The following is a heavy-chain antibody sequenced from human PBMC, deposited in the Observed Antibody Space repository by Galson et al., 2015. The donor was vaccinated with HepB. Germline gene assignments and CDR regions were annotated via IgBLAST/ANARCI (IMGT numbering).Heavy chain of an antibody. D-gene: IGHD1-26*01. J-gene: IGHJ1*01. V-gene: IGHV3-23*01. CDR1: GFTFSSYA. CDR2: ISGSGGST. Sequence: SLRLSCAASGFTFSSYAMSWVRQAPGKGLEWVSAISGSGGSTYYADSVKGRFTISRDNSKNTLYLQMNSLRAEDTAVYYCAKDSDLVGATGDFQHWGQGTLVTVSS. CDR3: AKDSDLVGATGDFQH.